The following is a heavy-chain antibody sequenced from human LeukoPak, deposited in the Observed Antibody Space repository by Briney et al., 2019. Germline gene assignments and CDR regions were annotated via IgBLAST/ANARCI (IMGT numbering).Heavy chain of an antibody. Sequence: GGSLRLSCVASGFTFSSYGMTWVRQAPGKGLEWVSSISGSGGSTNYGDSVKGRFTISRDNSKNTLYLQMNSLRAEDTAVYYCARDSRLAEPWLAPGPGAFDIWGQGTMVTVSS. D-gene: IGHD6-19*01. CDR2: ISGSGGST. V-gene: IGHV3-23*01. J-gene: IGHJ3*02. CDR3: ARDSRLAEPWLAPGPGAFDI. CDR1: GFTFSSYG.